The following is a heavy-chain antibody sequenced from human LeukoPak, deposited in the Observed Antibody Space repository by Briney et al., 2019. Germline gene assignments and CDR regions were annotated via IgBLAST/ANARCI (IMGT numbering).Heavy chain of an antibody. D-gene: IGHD2-15*01. CDR3: ARRHCSGGSCYGLYYFDY. J-gene: IGHJ4*02. Sequence: SQTLSLTCAVSGGSISSGGYSWSWIRQPPGKGLEWIGYIYYSGSTNYNPSLKSRVTISVDTSKNQFSLKLSSVTAADTAVYYCARRHCSGGSCYGLYYFDYWGQGTLVTVSS. CDR1: GGSISSGGYS. V-gene: IGHV4-30-4*07. CDR2: IYYSGST.